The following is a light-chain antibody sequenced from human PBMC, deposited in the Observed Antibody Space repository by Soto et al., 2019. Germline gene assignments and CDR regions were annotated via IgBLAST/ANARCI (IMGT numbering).Light chain of an antibody. V-gene: IGLV2-8*01. CDR2: EVS. J-gene: IGLJ3*02. CDR1: STDVGAYKY. Sequence: QSALTQPPSASGSPGQSVTISCTGTSTDVGAYKYVSWYQQHPGKAPKLMIYEVSKRPSGVPDRFSGSKSGNTASLTVSGLQAEDEADYYCTSYVGSSIWVFGGGTKVTVL. CDR3: TSYVGSSIWV.